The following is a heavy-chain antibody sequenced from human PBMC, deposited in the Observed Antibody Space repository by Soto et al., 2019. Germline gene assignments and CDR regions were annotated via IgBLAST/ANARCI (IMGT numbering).Heavy chain of an antibody. D-gene: IGHD2-15*01. J-gene: IGHJ6*02. CDR2: IIPIFGTA. V-gene: IGHV1-69*12. Sequence: QVQLVQSGAEVKKPGSSVKVSCKASGGTFSSYAISWVRQAPGQGLEWMGGIIPIFGTANYAQKFQGRVTITADDSTSTAYMELSSLRSEDPAVYYCARLYCSRASCYYHRIDVSGPGPTVTVSS. CDR3: ARLYCSRASCYYHRIDV. CDR1: GGTFSSYA.